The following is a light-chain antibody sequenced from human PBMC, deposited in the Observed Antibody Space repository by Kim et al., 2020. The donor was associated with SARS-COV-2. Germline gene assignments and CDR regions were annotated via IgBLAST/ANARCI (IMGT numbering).Light chain of an antibody. CDR3: CSYAGSYGVV. V-gene: IGLV2-11*01. J-gene: IGLJ2*01. CDR1: SSDVGGNNY. CDR2: DVS. Sequence: GQSGTTSFTGTSSDVGGNNYVSWYQQHPGKAPTLMIYDVSKRPSGVPDRFSGSTSGNTASLTISGLQAEDEADYYCCSYAGSYGVVFGGGTQLTVL.